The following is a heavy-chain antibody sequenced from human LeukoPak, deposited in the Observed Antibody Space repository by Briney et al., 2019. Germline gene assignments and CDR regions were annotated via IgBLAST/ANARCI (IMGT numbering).Heavy chain of an antibody. V-gene: IGHV1-2*02. CDR3: ARDLDSSSWYLDY. D-gene: IGHD6-13*01. CDR2: INPNSGGA. Sequence: VASVKVSCKASGYTFTDYYMHWVRQAPGQGLEWMGWINPNSGGASYPRKFQGRVTMTRDTSTSTVYMELSSLRSEDTAVYYCARDLDSSSWYLDYWGQGTLVTVSS. J-gene: IGHJ4*02. CDR1: GYTFTDYY.